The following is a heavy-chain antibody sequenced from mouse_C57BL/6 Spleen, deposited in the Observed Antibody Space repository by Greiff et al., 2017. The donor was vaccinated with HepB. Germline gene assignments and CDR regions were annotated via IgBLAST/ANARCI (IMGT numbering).Heavy chain of an antibody. Sequence: EVQVVESGGGLVKPGGSLKLSCAASGFTFSSYTMSWVRQTPEKRLEWVATISGGGGNTYYPDSVKGRFTISRDNAKNTLYLQMSSLRSEDTALYYCASSSTVVALYYAMDYWGQGTSVTVSS. J-gene: IGHJ4*01. V-gene: IGHV5-9*01. CDR3: ASSSTVVALYYAMDY. CDR2: ISGGGGNT. D-gene: IGHD1-1*01. CDR1: GFTFSSYT.